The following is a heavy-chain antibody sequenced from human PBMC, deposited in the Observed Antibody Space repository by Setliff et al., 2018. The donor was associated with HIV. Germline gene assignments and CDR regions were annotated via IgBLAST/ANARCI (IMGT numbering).Heavy chain of an antibody. CDR2: IWPRGTS. V-gene: IGHV4-38-2*01. D-gene: IGHD3-22*01. CDR1: GDSITGSFY. Sequence: PSETLSLTCGVSGDSITGSFYWAWIRQPPGKGLEWIANIYPSGSIWPRGTSNYNPSLKSRVTIFVDTSKNQFSLKVRSVTAADTAVYYCATRAIVVIPDYWGQGTLVTVSS. J-gene: IGHJ4*02. CDR3: ATRAIVVIPDY.